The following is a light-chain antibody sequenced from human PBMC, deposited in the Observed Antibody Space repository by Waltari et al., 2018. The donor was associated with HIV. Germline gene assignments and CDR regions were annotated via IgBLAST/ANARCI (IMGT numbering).Light chain of an antibody. CDR3: VLYMGTGIWV. V-gene: IGLV8-61*01. J-gene: IGLJ3*02. CDR2: STN. Sequence: QTVVTQEPSFSVSPGGTVTLTCGLSSGSVSTSYYPSWYQPTPGQAPRTLIHSTNTRSSGVPDRFSGSILGNKAALTITGAQEDDESDYYCVLYMGTGIWVFGGGTKLTVL. CDR1: SGSVSTSYY.